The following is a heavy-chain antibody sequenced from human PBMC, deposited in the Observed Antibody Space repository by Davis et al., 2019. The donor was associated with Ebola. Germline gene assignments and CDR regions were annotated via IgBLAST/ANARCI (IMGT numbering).Heavy chain of an antibody. CDR2: IIPILGIA. CDR3: ARDVGGADNYFDY. J-gene: IGHJ4*02. CDR1: GGTFSSYT. Sequence: SVKVSCKASGGTFSSYTISWVRQAPGQGLEWMGRIIPILGIANYAQKFQGRVTITADKSTSTAYMELSSLRSEDTAVYYCARDVGGADNYFDYWGQGTLVTVSS. D-gene: IGHD1-26*01. V-gene: IGHV1-69*04.